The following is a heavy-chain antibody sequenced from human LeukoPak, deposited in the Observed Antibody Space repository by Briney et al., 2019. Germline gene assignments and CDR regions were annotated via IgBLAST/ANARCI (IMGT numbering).Heavy chain of an antibody. CDR1: GFSLSTSGVG. D-gene: IGHD1-26*01. V-gene: IGHV2-5*02. CDR3: ARLIVGATFDY. Sequence: SGPTLVKPTQTLTLTCTFSGFSLSTSGVGVGWIRQPPGKALEWLALIYWDDEKRYSPSLKTRLTITKDTSKSHVVLTMTNVDPVDTATYYYARLIVGATFDYWGQGTLVTVSS. J-gene: IGHJ4*02. CDR2: IYWDDEK.